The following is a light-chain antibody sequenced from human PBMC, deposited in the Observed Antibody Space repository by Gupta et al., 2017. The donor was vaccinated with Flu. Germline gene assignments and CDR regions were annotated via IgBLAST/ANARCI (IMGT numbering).Light chain of an antibody. CDR3: QQLDTYPLT. V-gene: IGKV1-9*01. CDR1: SGISSY. CDR2: DVS. Sequence: DRVTNTCRGRSGISSYFAWYQQKPGKAPKLLMYDVSTLQSGVPSRFSGSGSGTEFTLTISSLQPEDFATYYCQQLDTYPLTFGGGTKVE. J-gene: IGKJ4*01.